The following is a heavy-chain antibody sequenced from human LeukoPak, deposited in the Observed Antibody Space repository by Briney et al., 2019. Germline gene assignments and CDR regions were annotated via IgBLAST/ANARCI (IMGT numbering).Heavy chain of an antibody. Sequence: GGSLRLSCAASGFAFSDYSMNWVRQAPGKGLEWVSYISSSDNTTHYADSVKGRFTISRDNAKNSLYLEMNSLRDEDTAVYYCARVHRGYSYGRLDYWGQGTLVTVSS. CDR2: ISSSDNTT. D-gene: IGHD5-18*01. V-gene: IGHV3-48*02. CDR1: GFAFSDYS. J-gene: IGHJ4*02. CDR3: ARVHRGYSYGRLDY.